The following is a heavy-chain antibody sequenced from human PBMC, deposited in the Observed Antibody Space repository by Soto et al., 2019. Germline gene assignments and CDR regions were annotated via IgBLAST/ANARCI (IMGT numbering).Heavy chain of an antibody. V-gene: IGHV6-1*01. D-gene: IGHD3-10*01. Sequence: SQTLSLTCAISGDSVSSNSAAWNWIRQSPSRGLEWLGRTYYRSKWYNDYAVSVKSRITINPDTSKNQFSLQLNSVTPEDTAVYYCAIGSGMVRGVIGYYYYGMDVWGQGTTVTVSS. J-gene: IGHJ6*02. CDR2: TYYRSKWYN. CDR3: AIGSGMVRGVIGYYYYGMDV. CDR1: GDSVSSNSAA.